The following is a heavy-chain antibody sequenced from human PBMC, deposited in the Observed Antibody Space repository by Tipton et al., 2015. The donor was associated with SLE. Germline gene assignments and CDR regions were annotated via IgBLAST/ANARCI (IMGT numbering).Heavy chain of an antibody. J-gene: IGHJ4*02. D-gene: IGHD6-19*01. Sequence: LRLSCTVSGGSISSYYWSWIRQPPGKGLEWIGYIYYSGSTNYNPSLKSRVTISVDTSKNQFSLKLSSVTAADTAMYYCARLRLNRSGWYGFDYWGQGTLVTVSS. V-gene: IGHV4-59*08. CDR1: GGSISSYY. CDR3: ARLRLNRSGWYGFDY. CDR2: IYYSGST.